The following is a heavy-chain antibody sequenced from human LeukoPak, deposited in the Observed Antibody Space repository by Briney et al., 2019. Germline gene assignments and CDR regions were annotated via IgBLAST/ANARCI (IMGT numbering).Heavy chain of an antibody. J-gene: IGHJ4*02. CDR3: AKGSENIMGAPQADY. Sequence: PGGSLRLSCAASGFTFSSYAMSWVRQAPGKGLEWVSAISGSGGSTYYADSVKGRFTISRDNSKNTLFLQMNSLRAEDTAVYYCAKGSENIMGAPQADYWGQGTLVIVSS. CDR2: ISGSGGST. D-gene: IGHD1-26*01. V-gene: IGHV3-23*01. CDR1: GFTFSSYA.